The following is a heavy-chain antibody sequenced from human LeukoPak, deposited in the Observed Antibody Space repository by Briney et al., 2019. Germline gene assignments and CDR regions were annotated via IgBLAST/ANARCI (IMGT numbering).Heavy chain of an antibody. CDR3: ARDRVDCSSTSCRNNWFDP. D-gene: IGHD2-2*01. CDR2: IIPIFGTA. J-gene: IGHJ5*02. CDR1: GGTFSSYA. Sequence: GASVKVSCKASGGTFSSYAISWVRQAPGQGLEWMGGIIPIFGTANYAQKFQGRVTITADESTSTAYMELSSLRSEDTAVYYCARDRVDCSSTSCRNNWFDPWGQGTLVTVSS. V-gene: IGHV1-69*13.